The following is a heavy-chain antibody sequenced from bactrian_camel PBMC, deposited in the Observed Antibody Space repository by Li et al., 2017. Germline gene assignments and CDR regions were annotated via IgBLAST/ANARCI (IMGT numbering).Heavy chain of an antibody. V-gene: IGHV3S53*01. CDR1: GDTRSSYC. CDR2: IDSDGST. Sequence: HVQLVESVGDSVQAGGSLRLSCVVSGDTRSSYCMAWWRQTADKPREGVAAIDSDGSTTYADSVKGRFTISKDNAKNTLYLQLNSLKPEDTGMYHCAAEPLDVGYCDNLASVAYLEHWGQGTQVTVS. J-gene: IGHJ2*01. D-gene: IGHD1*01. CDR3: AAEPLDVGYCDNLASVAYLEH.